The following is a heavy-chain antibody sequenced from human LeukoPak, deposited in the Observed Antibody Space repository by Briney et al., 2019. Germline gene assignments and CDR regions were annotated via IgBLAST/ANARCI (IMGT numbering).Heavy chain of an antibody. V-gene: IGHV3-33*01. CDR3: ARDIRNYDSSGYLPFDY. D-gene: IGHD3-22*01. CDR1: GFTFNNYG. CDR2: LWYDGTNE. J-gene: IGHJ4*02. Sequence: GGSLRLSCAASGFTFNNYGMRWVRQAPGRGLEWVALLWYDGTNENYADSVKGRFTISRDNSKNTMYLQMNSLRAEDTAVYYCARDIRNYDSSGYLPFDYWGQGSLVTVSS.